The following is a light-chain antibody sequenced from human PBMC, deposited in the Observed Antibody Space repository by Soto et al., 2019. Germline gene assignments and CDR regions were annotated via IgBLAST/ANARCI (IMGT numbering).Light chain of an antibody. CDR1: QSVSNNY. V-gene: IGKV3-20*01. CDR2: GAS. CDR3: QQYGSSGT. J-gene: IGKJ1*01. Sequence: DIVLTQSRSTLSLSPGERATLSCRASQSVSNNYLAWYQQKPGQAPRILIYGASNRATGIPDRFSGSGSGTDFTLTISRLEPEDFAVYYCQQYGSSGTFGQGTKVDIK.